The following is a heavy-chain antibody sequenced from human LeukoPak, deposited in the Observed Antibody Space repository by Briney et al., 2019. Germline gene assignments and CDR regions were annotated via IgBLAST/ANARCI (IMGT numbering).Heavy chain of an antibody. CDR1: GFTVSSNY. CDR3: AREVGSGSYYPENFDY. CDR2: IYSGGST. D-gene: IGHD3-10*01. V-gene: IGHV3-66*01. J-gene: IGHJ4*02. Sequence: TGGSLRLSCAASGFTVSSNYMSWVRQAPGKGLEWVSIIYSGGSTYYADSVKGRFTISRDNSKNTLYLQMNSLRAEDTAVYYCAREVGSGSYYPENFDYWGQGTLVTVSS.